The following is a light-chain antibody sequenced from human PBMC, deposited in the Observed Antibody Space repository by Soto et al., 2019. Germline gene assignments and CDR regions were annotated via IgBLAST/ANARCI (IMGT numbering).Light chain of an antibody. CDR1: SSDVGGYNR. Sequence: QSALTQPPSVSGSPGQSVTISCTGTSSDVGGYNRVSWYQQPPGTAPKLIIYDVTKRPSGVPDRFSGSKSGNTASLTISGLQAEDEADYYYCSYAGSYSWIFGGGTKLTVL. CDR2: DVT. V-gene: IGLV2-11*01. CDR3: CSYAGSYSWI. J-gene: IGLJ2*01.